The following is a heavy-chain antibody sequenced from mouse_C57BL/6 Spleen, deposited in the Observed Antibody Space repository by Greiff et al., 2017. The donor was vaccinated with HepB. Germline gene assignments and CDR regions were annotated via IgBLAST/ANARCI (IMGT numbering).Heavy chain of an antibody. V-gene: IGHV1-52*01. CDR2: IDPSDSET. J-gene: IGHJ2*01. Sequence: QVQLKQPGAELVRPGSSVKLSCKASGYTFTSYWMHWVKQRPIQGLEWIGNIDPSDSETHYNQKFKDKATLTVDKSSSTAYMQLSSLTSEDSAVYYCARSPVGYHFDYWGQGTTLTVSS. CDR3: ARSPVGYHFDY. CDR1: GYTFTSYW. D-gene: IGHD2-2*01.